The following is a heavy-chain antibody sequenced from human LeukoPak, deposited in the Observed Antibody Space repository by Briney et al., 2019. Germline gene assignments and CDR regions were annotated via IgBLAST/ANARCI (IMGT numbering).Heavy chain of an antibody. CDR2: ISYDGNNQ. D-gene: IGHD2-15*01. J-gene: IGHJ4*02. CDR1: GFAFSSLA. V-gene: IGHV3-30-3*01. CDR3: ARVGSRYCSGANCYDGF. Sequence: GGSLRLSCAVSGFAFSSLAMHWVRQAPGKGLEWVAFISYDGNNQYYADSVKGRFTISRDNSKNTLYLQMNNLRAEDTAIYYCARVGSRYCSGANCYDGFWGQGTLVSVSS.